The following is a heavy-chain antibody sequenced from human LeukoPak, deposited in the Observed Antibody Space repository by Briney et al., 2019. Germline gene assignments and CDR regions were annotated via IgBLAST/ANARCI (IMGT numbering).Heavy chain of an antibody. CDR2: ISYDGNNQ. D-gene: IGHD2-15*01. J-gene: IGHJ4*02. CDR1: GFAFSSLA. V-gene: IGHV3-30-3*01. CDR3: ARVGSRYCSGANCYDGF. Sequence: GGSLRLSCAVSGFAFSSLAMHWVRQAPGKGLEWVAFISYDGNNQYYADSVKGRFTISRDNSKNTLYLQMNNLRAEDTAIYYCARVGSRYCSGANCYDGFWGQGTLVSVSS.